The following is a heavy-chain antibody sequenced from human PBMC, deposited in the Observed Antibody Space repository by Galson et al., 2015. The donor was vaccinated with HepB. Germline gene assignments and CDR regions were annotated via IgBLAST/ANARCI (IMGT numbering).Heavy chain of an antibody. J-gene: IGHJ6*02. CDR3: ASEPRTFFGGQNYGLDV. CDR1: GYTFTSFG. Sequence: VKVSCKASGYTFTSFGISWVRQAPGQGLEWMGGISADNGNIKYAQKFRGRVTMTTDTSTSTAYMELGSLGSDDTAVYYCASEPRTFFGGQNYGLDVWGQGTTVTVSS. CDR2: ISADNGNI. D-gene: IGHD4-23*01. V-gene: IGHV1-18*01.